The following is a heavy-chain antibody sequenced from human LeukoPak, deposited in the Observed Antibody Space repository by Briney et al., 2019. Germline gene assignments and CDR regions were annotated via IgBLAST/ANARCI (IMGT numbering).Heavy chain of an antibody. D-gene: IGHD3-22*01. Sequence: ASVKVSCKASGYTFTGYYMHWVRQAPGQGLEWMGWINPNSGGTNYAQKFQGRVTMTRDTSISTAYMELSRLRSDDTAVCYCARDVSGYYYDSSGYYLGDYWGQGTLVTVSS. CDR2: INPNSGGT. J-gene: IGHJ4*02. V-gene: IGHV1-2*02. CDR3: ARDVSGYYYDSSGYYLGDY. CDR1: GYTFTGYY.